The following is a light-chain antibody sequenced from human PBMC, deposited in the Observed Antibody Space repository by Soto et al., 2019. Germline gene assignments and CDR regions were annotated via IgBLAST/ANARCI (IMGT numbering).Light chain of an antibody. CDR1: QTISSW. J-gene: IGKJ1*01. Sequence: DIQMTQSPSTLSASVGDRVTITCRASQTISSWLAWYQQKPGKAPKLLIYRASNLDSGVPSRFSGNGSGTEFRLTISSLQPDDFADYYCQQYDSYSTFGQGTKVEL. V-gene: IGKV1-5*03. CDR3: QQYDSYST. CDR2: RAS.